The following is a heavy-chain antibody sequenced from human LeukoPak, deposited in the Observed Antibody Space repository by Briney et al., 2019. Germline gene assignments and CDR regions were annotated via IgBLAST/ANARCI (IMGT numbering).Heavy chain of an antibody. V-gene: IGHV3-23*01. CDR3: AKDRSDNTTWYVGSH. Sequence: GGSLRLSCAASGFTFSTYAMSWVRRAPGKGLEWVSSISGSGYSTYYADSVKGRFTISRDNSWNTLFLQMNSLRAEDTAVYYCAKDRSDNTTWYVGSHWGQGTLVTVSS. D-gene: IGHD3-10*02. J-gene: IGHJ4*02. CDR2: ISGSGYST. CDR1: GFTFSTYA.